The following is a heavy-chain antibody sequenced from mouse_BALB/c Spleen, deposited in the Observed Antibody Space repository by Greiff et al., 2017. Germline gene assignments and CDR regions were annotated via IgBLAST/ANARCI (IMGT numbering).Heavy chain of an antibody. J-gene: IGHJ3*01. CDR1: GFTFSSYA. Sequence: EVQLVESGGGLVKPGGSLKLSCAASGFTFSSYAMSWVRQTPEKRLEWVASISSGGSTYYPDSVKGRFTISRDNARNILYLQMSSLRSEDTAMYYCARGYDAAYWGQGTLVTVSA. D-gene: IGHD2-14*01. CDR2: ISSGGST. V-gene: IGHV5-6-5*01. CDR3: ARGYDAAY.